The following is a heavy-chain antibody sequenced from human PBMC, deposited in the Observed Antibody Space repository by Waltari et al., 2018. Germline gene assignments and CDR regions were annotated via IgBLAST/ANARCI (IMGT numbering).Heavy chain of an antibody. J-gene: IGHJ1*01. CDR3: AKDQGYAGKDGDLRH. Sequence: EVQLVESGGGLVQPGGSLKLSCGVSGVRFCKYAMSGVRQAPGKGLEWVSGISGAGENSYYADSVKGRFTISRDNSKNILFLQMNSLRAEDTAVYYCAKDQGYAGKDGDLRHWGQGSLVSVSS. V-gene: IGHV3-23*04. CDR2: ISGAGENS. CDR1: GVRFCKYA. D-gene: IGHD2-2*01.